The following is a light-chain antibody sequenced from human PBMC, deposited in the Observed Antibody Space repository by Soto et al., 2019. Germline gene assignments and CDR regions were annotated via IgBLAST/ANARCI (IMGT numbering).Light chain of an antibody. Sequence: VMTQSPATLSVSPGERATLSCRASQSVGSNLAWYQQIPGQAPRLLIYGASTRATGIPARFSASGSGTEFTLTISSLQSEDSAIYYCQQYDHWWTFGQGTKVEIK. CDR3: QQYDHWWT. CDR2: GAS. J-gene: IGKJ1*01. V-gene: IGKV3-15*01. CDR1: QSVGSN.